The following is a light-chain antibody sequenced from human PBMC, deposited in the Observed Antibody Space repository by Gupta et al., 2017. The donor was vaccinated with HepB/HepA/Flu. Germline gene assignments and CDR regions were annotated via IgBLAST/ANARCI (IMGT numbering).Light chain of an antibody. Sequence: SVLTPPPSASGTPGQRVIISCSGSRSNIGSKPVNWYQQLPGSATKLLIHYNNQRHSGVSVRFSASKAGTAASLAISVLRAEAAADYFSAAWNDGRIGVFGGGTKLTVL. V-gene: IGLV1-44*01. CDR3: AAWNDGRIGV. CDR1: RSNIGSKP. CDR2: YNN. J-gene: IGLJ3*02.